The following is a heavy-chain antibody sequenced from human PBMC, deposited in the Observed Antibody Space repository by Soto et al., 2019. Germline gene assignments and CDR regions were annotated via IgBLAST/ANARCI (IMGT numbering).Heavy chain of an antibody. J-gene: IGHJ6*02. V-gene: IGHV1-69*01. Sequence: QVQLVQSGAEVKKPGSSVKVSCTASRGAFRNYAVSWVRQAPGQGLEWMGAVMPTFGAGVYAQKFQGRLTIFADESTNTACLNVSSLTFEDAAIYYCAASRGFYEAMDAWGQGTTLTVSS. CDR3: AASRGFYEAMDA. D-gene: IGHD3-22*01. CDR2: VMPTFGAG. CDR1: RGAFRNYA.